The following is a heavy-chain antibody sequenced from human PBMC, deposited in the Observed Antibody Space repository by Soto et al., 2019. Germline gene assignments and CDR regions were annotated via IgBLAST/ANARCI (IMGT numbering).Heavy chain of an antibody. D-gene: IGHD7-27*01. CDR2: IYVTGAV. CDR3: ASTGDYLVDY. J-gene: IGHJ4*02. V-gene: IGHV4-30-4*08. CDR1: GAALNSGNYY. Sequence: SQTLSLTCSVSGAALNSGNYYWSWIRQVPGQGLEWIGHIYVTGAVDYNPSLRDRITINPATSKNQFSLQMRSVTPDDKAMYYCASTGDYLVDYWGQGTLVTVSS.